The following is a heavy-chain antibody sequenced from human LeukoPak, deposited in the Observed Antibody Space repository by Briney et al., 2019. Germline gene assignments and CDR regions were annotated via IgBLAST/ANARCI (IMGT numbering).Heavy chain of an antibody. CDR3: AKDPNYYDSSGFMDV. J-gene: IGHJ6*03. D-gene: IGHD3-22*01. Sequence: GGSLRLSCAASGFTFSSYGMHWVRQAPGKGLEWVAVIWYDGSNKYYADYVKGRFTISRNNSKNTLCLQMNSPRAEDTAVYYCAKDPNYYDSSGFMDVWGKGTTVTVSS. CDR1: GFTFSSYG. V-gene: IGHV3-33*06. CDR2: IWYDGSNK.